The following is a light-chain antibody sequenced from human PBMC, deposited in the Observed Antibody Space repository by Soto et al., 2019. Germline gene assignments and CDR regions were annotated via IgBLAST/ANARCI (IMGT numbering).Light chain of an antibody. CDR1: SSDVGGHNS. V-gene: IGLV2-14*01. CDR3: TSYTSSSTYV. CDR2: NVS. J-gene: IGLJ1*01. Sequence: QSALTQPASVSGSPGQSITISCTGTSSDVGGHNSVSWYQQHPGKAPKLMIYNVSNRPSGVSNRFSGSKSGNTASLTISGLRAADEADYYCTSYTSSSTYVFGAGTKLTVL.